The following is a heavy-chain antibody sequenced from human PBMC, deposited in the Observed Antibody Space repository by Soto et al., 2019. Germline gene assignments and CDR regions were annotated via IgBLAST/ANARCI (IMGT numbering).Heavy chain of an antibody. CDR1: GFTFSSYA. D-gene: IGHD3-3*01. CDR3: AKGLTRIFGSFDP. J-gene: IGHJ5*02. Sequence: GGSLRLSCAASGFTFSSYAMSWVRQAPGKGLKWVSAISGSGGSTYYADSVKSRFTISRDNSKNTLYLQMNSLRAEDTAVYYCAKGLTRIFGSFDPWGQGTLVTVSS. V-gene: IGHV3-23*01. CDR2: ISGSGGST.